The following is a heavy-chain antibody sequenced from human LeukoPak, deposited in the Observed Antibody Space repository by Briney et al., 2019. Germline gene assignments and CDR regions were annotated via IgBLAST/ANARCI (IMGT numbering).Heavy chain of an antibody. CDR1: GYTLTELS. V-gene: IGHV1-24*01. Sequence: GASVKVSCKVSGYTLTELSMHWVRQAPGKGLEWMGGFDPEDGETIYAQKFQGRVTMTEDTSTDTAYMELSSLRSEDTAVYYCARHLSNRRTMVRGVIGSRYYYYMDVWGKGTTVTISS. J-gene: IGHJ6*03. D-gene: IGHD3-10*01. CDR2: FDPEDGET. CDR3: ARHLSNRRTMVRGVIGSRYYYYMDV.